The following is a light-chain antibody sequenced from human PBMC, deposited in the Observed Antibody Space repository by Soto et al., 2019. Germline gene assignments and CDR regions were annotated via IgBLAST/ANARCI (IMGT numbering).Light chain of an antibody. V-gene: IGKV2-28*01. CDR1: QSLLHSNGYNY. J-gene: IGKJ2*01. CDR2: LGS. Sequence: DIVMTQSPLSLPVTPGEPASISCRSSQSLLHSNGYNYLDWYLQKPGQSPQLLIYLGSNRASGVADRISGSGSGTDFTLKISRVEAEDVGVYYCMQALQTSYTFGQATMLETK. CDR3: MQALQTSYT.